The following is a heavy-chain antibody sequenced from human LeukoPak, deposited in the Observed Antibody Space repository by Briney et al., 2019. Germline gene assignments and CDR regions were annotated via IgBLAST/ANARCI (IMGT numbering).Heavy chain of an antibody. CDR1: GFTFSSYG. V-gene: IGHV3-30*18. D-gene: IGHD3-3*01. J-gene: IGHJ6*02. CDR3: AKDSVTYYDFWSGSPTYYYGMDV. CDR2: ISYDGSNK. Sequence: GGPLRLSCAPSGFTFSSYGMHWVRQAPGKGLEWVAVISYDGSNKYYADSVKGRFTISRDNSKNTLYLQMYSLRAEDTAVYYCAKDSVTYYDFWSGSPTYYYGMDVWGLGTTITVFS.